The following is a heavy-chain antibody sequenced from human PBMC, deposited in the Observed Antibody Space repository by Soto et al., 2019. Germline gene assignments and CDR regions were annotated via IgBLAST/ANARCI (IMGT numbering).Heavy chain of an antibody. Sequence: PGGSLRLSCAASGFTFSTSWMNWVRQAPGKGLEWVANIKQDGSATYYVDSVKGRFTISRDNAKSSLYLQMNSLRAEDTAVYYCARDRAYCSSGTCYSVLDYWGQGALVTVSS. D-gene: IGHD2-15*01. CDR1: GFTFSTSW. J-gene: IGHJ4*02. CDR3: ARDRAYCSSGTCYSVLDY. V-gene: IGHV3-7*01. CDR2: IKQDGSAT.